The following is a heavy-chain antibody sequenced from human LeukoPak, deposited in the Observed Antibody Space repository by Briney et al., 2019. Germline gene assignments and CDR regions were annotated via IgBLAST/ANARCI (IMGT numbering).Heavy chain of an antibody. V-gene: IGHV1-69*01. CDR2: IIPIFGTA. CDR3: ARDTLNEGFLEWLIMDV. J-gene: IGHJ6*03. CDR1: GGTFSSYA. D-gene: IGHD3-3*01. Sequence: SVKVSCKASGGTFSSYAISWVRQAPGQGLEWMGGIIPIFGTANYAQKFQGRVTITADESTSTAYMELSSLGSEDTAVYYCARDTLNEGFLEWLIMDVWGKGTTVTVSS.